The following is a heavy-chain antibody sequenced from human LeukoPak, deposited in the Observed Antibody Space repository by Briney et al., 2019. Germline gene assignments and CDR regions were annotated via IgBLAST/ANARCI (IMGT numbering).Heavy chain of an antibody. J-gene: IGHJ4*02. CDR3: ARGRYGDYERYFDY. CDR2: INHSGST. V-gene: IGHV4-34*01. D-gene: IGHD4-17*01. CDR1: GGSFRGYY. Sequence: SETLSLTCAVYGGSFRGYYWSWIRQPPGKGLEWIGEINHSGSTNYNPSLKSRVTISVDTSKNQFSLKLSSMTAADTAVYSCARGRYGDYERYFDYWGRGTLVTVSS.